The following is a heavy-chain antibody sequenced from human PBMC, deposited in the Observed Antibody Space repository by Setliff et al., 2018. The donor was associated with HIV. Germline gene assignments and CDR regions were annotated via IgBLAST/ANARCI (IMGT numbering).Heavy chain of an antibody. V-gene: IGHV4-4*07. Sequence: PSETLSLTCTVSGGSISNYYWSWIRQPAGKGLEWIGRIYTSGSTNYNPSLKSRVTTSVDTPKNQFSLKLNSVTAADTAVYYCAKTIGRYFDIFDNWGQGTLVTVSS. CDR3: AKTIGRYFDIFDN. J-gene: IGHJ4*02. CDR2: IYTSGST. D-gene: IGHD3-9*01. CDR1: GGSISNYY.